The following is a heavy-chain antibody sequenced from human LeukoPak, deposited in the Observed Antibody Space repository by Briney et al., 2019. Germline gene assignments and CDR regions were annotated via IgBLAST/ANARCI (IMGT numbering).Heavy chain of an antibody. D-gene: IGHD3-3*01. V-gene: IGHV4-34*01. CDR2: INHSGST. Sequence: SETLSLTCAVYGGSFSGYYWSWIRQPPGKGLEWIGEINHSGSTNYNPSLKSRVTISVDTSKNQFSLKLSSVTAADTAVYYCARGSRLHYDFWSGYPNWFDPWGQGTLVTVSS. CDR1: GGSFSGYY. J-gene: IGHJ5*02. CDR3: ARGSRLHYDFWSGYPNWFDP.